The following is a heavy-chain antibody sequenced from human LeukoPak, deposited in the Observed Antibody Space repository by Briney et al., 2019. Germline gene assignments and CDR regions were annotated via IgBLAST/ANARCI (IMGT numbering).Heavy chain of an antibody. Sequence: GGSLRLSCAASGFTVTSYAMSWVRQAPGKGLEWVSDISGSGGGAYYANSVKSRFTISRDNSRNTLYLQMNSLRAEDTAVYYCARGSRDDYSNPPFDYWGQGTLVTVSS. V-gene: IGHV3-23*01. CDR3: ARGSRDDYSNPPFDY. J-gene: IGHJ4*02. CDR2: ISGSGGGA. CDR1: GFTVTSYA. D-gene: IGHD4-11*01.